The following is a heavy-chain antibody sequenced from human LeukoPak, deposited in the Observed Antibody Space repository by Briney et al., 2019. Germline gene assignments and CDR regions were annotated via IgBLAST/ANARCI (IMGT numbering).Heavy chain of an antibody. CDR1: GFTFSSHW. CDR3: AREGGYYDFWSGYFRPTRWFDP. CDR2: INSDGSSI. J-gene: IGHJ5*02. V-gene: IGHV3-74*01. Sequence: GGSLRLSCAASGFTFSSHWMHWVRQAPGKGLVWVSRINSDGSSISYADSVKGRFTISRDNAKNTLYLQMNSLRAEDTAVYYCAREGGYYDFWSGYFRPTRWFDPWGQGTLVTVSS. D-gene: IGHD3-3*01.